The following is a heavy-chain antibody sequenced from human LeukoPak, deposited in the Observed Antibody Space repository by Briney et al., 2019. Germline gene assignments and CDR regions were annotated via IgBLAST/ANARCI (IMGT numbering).Heavy chain of an antibody. D-gene: IGHD6-19*01. CDR2: ISYGGSNK. Sequence: PGGSLRLSCAASGFTFSSYGMHWVRQAPGKGLECVAVISYGGSNKYYADSVKGRLTISRDNTKNTLYLQINSLRAEDTAVYYCAKDRYSSGWYYFDYWGQGTLVTVSS. CDR3: AKDRYSSGWYYFDY. V-gene: IGHV3-30*18. CDR1: GFTFSSYG. J-gene: IGHJ4*02.